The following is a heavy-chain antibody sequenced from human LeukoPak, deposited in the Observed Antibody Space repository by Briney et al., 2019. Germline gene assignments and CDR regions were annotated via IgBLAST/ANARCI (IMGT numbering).Heavy chain of an antibody. CDR2: IYTSGTT. V-gene: IGHV4-4*07. CDR1: GGSISNYY. Sequence: SETLSLTCTVSGGSISNYYWSWIRQPAGKGLEWIGRIYTSGTTHYNPSLKSRVTMSVDTSKNQFSLNLSSVTAADTAVYYCARFSSIAAAFDYWGLGTLVTVSS. CDR3: ARFSSIAAAFDY. D-gene: IGHD6-13*01. J-gene: IGHJ4*02.